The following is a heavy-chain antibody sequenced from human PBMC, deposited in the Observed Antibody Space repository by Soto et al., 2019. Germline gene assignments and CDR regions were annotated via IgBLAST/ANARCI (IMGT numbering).Heavy chain of an antibody. CDR2: ITSGSGGGT. D-gene: IGHD7-27*01. V-gene: IGHV3-23*01. CDR1: GFTFSSNA. J-gene: IGHJ3*02. CDR3: GNGTWGALDI. Sequence: EVQLLESGGGLVQPGGSLRLSCVASGFTFSSNAMSWVRQAPGKGLEWVSHITSGSGGGTYYADSVKGRFTISRDNAKNTLYMQKKSLRVEDTAVFYCGNGTWGALDIWGHGTVVTVSS.